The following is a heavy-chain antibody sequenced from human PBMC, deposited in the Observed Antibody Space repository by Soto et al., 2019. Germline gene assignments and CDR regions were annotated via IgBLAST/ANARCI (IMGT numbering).Heavy chain of an antibody. D-gene: IGHD2-8*02. CDR3: ARHGVWCFDF. CDR2: INPEGSAE. V-gene: IGHV3-7*02. Sequence: EMQLVESGGALVQPGGSLRLSCAASGFTFSSSWMAWVRQAPGKGLEWVANINPEGSAEYYVDSVKGRFTISRDNAKNSLYLQMNSLRLEDTALYYCARHGVWCFDFWGQGTLVSIPS. J-gene: IGHJ4*02. CDR1: GFTFSSSW.